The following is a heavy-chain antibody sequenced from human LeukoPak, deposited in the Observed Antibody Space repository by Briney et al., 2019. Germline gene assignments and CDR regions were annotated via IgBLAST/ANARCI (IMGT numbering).Heavy chain of an antibody. D-gene: IGHD1-7*01. V-gene: IGHV3-33*01. Sequence: PGGPLRLSCAASGFTFSSYGMHWVRQAPGKGLEWVAVIWYDGSNKYYADSVKGRFTISRDNSKNTLYLQMNSLRAEDTAVYYCARGGRLELPRKYYFDYWGQGTLVTVSS. J-gene: IGHJ4*02. CDR1: GFTFSSYG. CDR3: ARGGRLELPRKYYFDY. CDR2: IWYDGSNK.